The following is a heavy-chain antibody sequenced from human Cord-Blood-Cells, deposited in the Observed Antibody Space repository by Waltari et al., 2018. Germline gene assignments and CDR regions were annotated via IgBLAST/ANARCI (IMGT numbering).Heavy chain of an antibody. Sequence: QLQLQESGPGLVKPSETLSITCTVSGGSISSSSYYWGWIRQPPGKGLEWIGSIYYSGSTYYNPSLKSRVTISVDTSKNQFSLKLSSVTAADTAVYYCAKSYSSSTYYFDYWGQGTLVTVSS. CDR2: IYYSGST. CDR1: GGSISSSSYY. V-gene: IGHV4-39*01. D-gene: IGHD6-13*01. J-gene: IGHJ4*02. CDR3: AKSYSSSTYYFDY.